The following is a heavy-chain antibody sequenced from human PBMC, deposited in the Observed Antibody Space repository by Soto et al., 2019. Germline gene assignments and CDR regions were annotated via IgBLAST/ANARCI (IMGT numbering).Heavy chain of an antibody. CDR1: GVTLSDYG. CDR2: IWYDGSNK. V-gene: IGHV3-33*01. CDR3: ARDSAYFDY. J-gene: IGHJ4*02. D-gene: IGHD2-2*01. Sequence: PGGSLHLSCTASGVTLSDYGMHWVRQAPGKGLEWVAVIWYDGSNKYYADSVKGRFTISRDNSKNTLYLQMNSLRAEDTAVYYCARDSAYFDYWGQGTLVTGSS.